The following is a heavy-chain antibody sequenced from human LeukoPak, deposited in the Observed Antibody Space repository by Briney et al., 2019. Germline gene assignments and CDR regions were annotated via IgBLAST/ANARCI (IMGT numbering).Heavy chain of an antibody. V-gene: IGHV1-69*01. D-gene: IGHD1-7*01. Sequence: GSSVKVSCKASGGTFSNYAISWVRQAPGQGLEWMGGIIPFIDTANYAQKLQGRVTITADESTSTAYMELSSLRSEDTAVYYCGRTRFSNIGVELRDSYYYYMDVWGKGTTVTVSS. CDR3: GRTRFSNIGVELRDSYYYYMDV. J-gene: IGHJ6*03. CDR1: GGTFSNYA. CDR2: IIPFIDTA.